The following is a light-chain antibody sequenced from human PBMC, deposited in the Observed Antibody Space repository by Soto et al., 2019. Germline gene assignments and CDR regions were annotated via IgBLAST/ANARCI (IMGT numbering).Light chain of an antibody. CDR2: DAS. CDR3: QQRSNWPIT. Sequence: EIVLTQSPATLSLSPGERATLSGRASQSVSSYLAWYQQKPGQAPRLLIYDASNRATGIPARFSGSGSGTDFTLTISSLEPEDFAVYYCQQRSNWPITFGQGTRLENK. CDR1: QSVSSY. J-gene: IGKJ5*01. V-gene: IGKV3-11*01.